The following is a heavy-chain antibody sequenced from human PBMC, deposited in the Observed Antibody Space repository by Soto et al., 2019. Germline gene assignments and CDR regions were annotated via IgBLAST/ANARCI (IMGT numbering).Heavy chain of an antibody. D-gene: IGHD2-15*01. CDR2: ISGSGGST. J-gene: IGHJ4*02. V-gene: IGHV3-23*01. Sequence: GGSLRLSCAASGFTFSSYAMSWVRQAPGKGLEWVSAISGSGGSTYYADSVKGRFTISRDNSKNTLYLQMNSLRAEDTAVYYCAKVPYCSGASCYSRFDYWGQGTLVTVSS. CDR3: AKVPYCSGASCYSRFDY. CDR1: GFTFSSYA.